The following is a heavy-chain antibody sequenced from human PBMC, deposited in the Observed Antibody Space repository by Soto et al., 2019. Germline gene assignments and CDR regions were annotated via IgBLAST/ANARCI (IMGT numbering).Heavy chain of an antibody. CDR1: GFTFRGYS. V-gene: IGHV3-48*02. D-gene: IGHD6-19*01. CDR3: ARLAVAGNILFDY. Sequence: GGSLRLSYAASGFTFRGYSMNWVRQAPGKGLEWVSYISSSSSTIYYADSVKGRFTISRDNAKNSLYLQMNSLRDEDTAVYYCARLAVAGNILFDYWGQGTLVTVSS. J-gene: IGHJ4*02. CDR2: ISSSSSTI.